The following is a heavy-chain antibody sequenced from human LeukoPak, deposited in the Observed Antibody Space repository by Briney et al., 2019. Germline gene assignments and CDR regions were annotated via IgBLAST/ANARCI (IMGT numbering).Heavy chain of an antibody. CDR3: ARTKPPCTSCLLLDY. V-gene: IGHV1-2*06. J-gene: IGHJ4*02. D-gene: IGHD2-2*01. CDR1: GYSFTGYY. Sequence: ASVKVSCKAAGYSFTGYYIQGVRQAPGQGLEWMGRINPNSGGTNYAQKFQGLVTMSRDTSITTAYMELNSLISDDTAVYYCARTKPPCTSCLLLDYWGQGTLVTVSS. CDR2: INPNSGGT.